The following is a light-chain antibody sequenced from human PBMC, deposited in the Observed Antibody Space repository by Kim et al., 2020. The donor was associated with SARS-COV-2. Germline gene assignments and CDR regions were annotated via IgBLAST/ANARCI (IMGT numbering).Light chain of an antibody. V-gene: IGKV1-5*03. J-gene: IGKJ2*01. CDR2: KAS. Sequence: ASVGDTVTITCRASQIISNWLAWYQQKPGKAPDLLISKASSLQSGVPSRFSGSGSGITFTLTIRSLQPDDFATYYCQQYDTFPVTFGQGTKVDIK. CDR1: QIISNW. CDR3: QQYDTFPVT.